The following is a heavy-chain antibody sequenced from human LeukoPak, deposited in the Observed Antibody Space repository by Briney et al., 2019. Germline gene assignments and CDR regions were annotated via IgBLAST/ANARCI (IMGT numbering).Heavy chain of an antibody. J-gene: IGHJ4*02. D-gene: IGHD2/OR15-2a*01. CDR3: ARDLPFED. CDR1: GYTFTNYH. V-gene: IGHV1-2*06. CDR2: IYPSSGGT. Sequence: ASVKVSCKASGYTFTNYHMHWVRQAPGQGLEWMGRIYPSSGGTNYAQKFQGRITLTTDTSINTAYMELSRLRFDDTAVYYCARDLPFEDWGQGTLVAVSS.